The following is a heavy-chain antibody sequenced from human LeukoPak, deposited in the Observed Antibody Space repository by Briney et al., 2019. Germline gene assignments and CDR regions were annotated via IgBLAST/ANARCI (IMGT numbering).Heavy chain of an antibody. CDR3: VREYEGVVPAATDYYYCMDV. V-gene: IGHV3-21*01. CDR1: GFTFSSYS. J-gene: IGHJ6*03. CDR2: ISSGSSYI. D-gene: IGHD2-2*01. Sequence: GGSLRLSCAASGFTFSSYSMKWVRQAPGKGLEWVSSISSGSSYIYYADSVKGRFTISRDNAKNSLYLQMNSLRAEDTAVYYCVREYEGVVPAATDYYYCMDVWGRGTTVTISS.